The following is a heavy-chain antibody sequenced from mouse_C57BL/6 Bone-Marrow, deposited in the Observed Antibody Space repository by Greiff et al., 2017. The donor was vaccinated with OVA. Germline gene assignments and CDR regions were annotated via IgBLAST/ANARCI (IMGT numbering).Heavy chain of an antibody. CDR3: TKRDYYGSSFWYFDV. CDR2: IDPETGGT. Sequence: QVQLQQSGAELVRPGASVTLSCKASGYTFTDYEMHWVKQTPVHGLEWIGAIDPETGGTAYNQKFKGKAILTADKSSSTAYMELRSLTSEDSAVYDCTKRDYYGSSFWYFDVWGTGTTVTVSS. CDR1: GYTFTDYE. D-gene: IGHD1-1*01. J-gene: IGHJ1*03. V-gene: IGHV1-15*01.